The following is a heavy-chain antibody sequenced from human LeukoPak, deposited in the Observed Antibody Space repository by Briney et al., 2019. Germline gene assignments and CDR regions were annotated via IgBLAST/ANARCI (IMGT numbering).Heavy chain of an antibody. V-gene: IGHV3-7*01. Sequence: PGGSLRLSCAASGFTFSSYWMSWVRQAPGKGLEWVANIKQDGSEKYYVDSVKGRFTISRDNAKNSLYLQMNSLRAEDTAVYYCAREILYYYGSGSPKSYFDYWGQGTLVTVSS. CDR1: GFTFSSYW. D-gene: IGHD3-10*01. CDR3: AREILYYYGSGSPKSYFDY. CDR2: IKQDGSEK. J-gene: IGHJ4*02.